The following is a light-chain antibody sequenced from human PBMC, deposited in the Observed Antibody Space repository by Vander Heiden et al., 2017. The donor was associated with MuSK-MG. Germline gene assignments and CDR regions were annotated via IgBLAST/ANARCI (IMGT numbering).Light chain of an antibody. Sequence: DIQMTQSPSSLSASVGDRVTITCRASQGISNYLAWYQQKPGKVPSRFSGSGSGTDFTLTISSLQPEDVATYYCQKDNSAPYTFGQGTKLEIK. V-gene: IGKV1-27*01. J-gene: IGKJ2*01. CDR1: QGISNY. CDR3: QKDNSAPYT.